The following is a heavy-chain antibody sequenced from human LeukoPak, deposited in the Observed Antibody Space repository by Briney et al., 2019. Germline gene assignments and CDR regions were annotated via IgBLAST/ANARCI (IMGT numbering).Heavy chain of an antibody. J-gene: IGHJ4*02. CDR1: GGSISSYY. CDR2: IYYSGST. V-gene: IGHV4-59*01. Sequence: SETLSLTCTVSGGSISSYYWSWIRQPPGKGLEWIGYIYYSGSTNYNPSLKSRVTISVDTSKNQFSLKLSSVTAADTAVYYCAYNRNFALDNWGQGTLVTVSS. D-gene: IGHD1-14*01. CDR3: AYNRNFALDN.